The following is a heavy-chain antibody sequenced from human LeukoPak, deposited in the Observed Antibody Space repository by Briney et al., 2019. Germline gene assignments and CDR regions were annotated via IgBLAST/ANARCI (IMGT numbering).Heavy chain of an antibody. CDR3: ARDGIAVYFDY. Sequence: GGSLRLSCAASGFTFSSYWMSWVRQAPGKGLEWVANIKQDGSEKYYVDSVKGQFTISRDNAKNSLYLQMNSLRAEDTAVYYCARDGIAVYFDYWGQGTLVTVSS. CDR1: GFTFSSYW. CDR2: IKQDGSEK. J-gene: IGHJ4*02. D-gene: IGHD6-19*01. V-gene: IGHV3-7*01.